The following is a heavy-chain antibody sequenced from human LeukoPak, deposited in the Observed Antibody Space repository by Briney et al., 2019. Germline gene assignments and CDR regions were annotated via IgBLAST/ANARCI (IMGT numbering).Heavy chain of an antibody. CDR2: IYPGDSDT. V-gene: IGHV5-51*01. D-gene: IGHD3-10*01. J-gene: IGHJ5*02. CDR3: ARYYYGSGGGANWFDP. Sequence: GESLKISFKGSGXSFTSYWIGWVRQMPGKGMEWMGIIYPGDSDTRYSPSFQGQVTISADKSISTAYLQWSSLKASDTAMYYCARYYYGSGGGANWFDPWGQGTLVTVSS. CDR1: GXSFTSYW.